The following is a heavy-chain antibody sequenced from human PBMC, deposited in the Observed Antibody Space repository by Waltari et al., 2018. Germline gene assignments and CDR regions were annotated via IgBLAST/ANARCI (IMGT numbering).Heavy chain of an antibody. V-gene: IGHV4-34*01. Sequence: QVQLQQWGAGLLKPSETLSLTCAVYGGSFSGYYWSWIRQPPGKGLEGIGENNHSGSTNYNPSLKSRVTISVDTSKNQFSLKLSSVTAADTAVYYCARGVCSGGSCRYYYYGMDVWGQGTTVTVSS. J-gene: IGHJ6*02. CDR1: GGSFSGYY. CDR3: ARGVCSGGSCRYYYYGMDV. D-gene: IGHD2-15*01. CDR2: NNHSGST.